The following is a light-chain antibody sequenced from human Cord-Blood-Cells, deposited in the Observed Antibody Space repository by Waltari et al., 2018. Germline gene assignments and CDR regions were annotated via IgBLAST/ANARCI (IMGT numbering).Light chain of an antibody. CDR2: WAS. CDR3: QQYYSNPFT. CDR1: QSVLYSSNNKSY. J-gene: IGKJ3*01. V-gene: IGKV4-1*01. Sequence: DIVMTQSPDSLAASVGERVTINCKSSQSVLYSSNNKSYLAWYQQKPGKPPKPLIYWASSLESGVPDRFSGSGSGTDFTLTISSLQADDVATYYCQQYYSNPFTFGPGTKVDIK.